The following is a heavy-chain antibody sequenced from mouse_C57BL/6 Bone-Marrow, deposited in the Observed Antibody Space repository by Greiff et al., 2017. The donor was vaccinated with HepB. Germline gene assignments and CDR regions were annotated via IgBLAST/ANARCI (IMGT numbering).Heavy chain of an antibody. CDR1: GYTFTSYW. Sequence: VQLQQSGAELVKPGASVKLSCKASGYTFTSYWMHWVKQRPGQGLEWIGMIHPNSGSTNYNEKFKSKATLTVDKSSSTAYMQLSSLTSEDSAVYYCARGIYYYGSSYGWFAYWGQGTLVTVSA. J-gene: IGHJ3*01. CDR3: ARGIYYYGSSYGWFAY. CDR2: IHPNSGST. V-gene: IGHV1-64*01. D-gene: IGHD1-1*01.